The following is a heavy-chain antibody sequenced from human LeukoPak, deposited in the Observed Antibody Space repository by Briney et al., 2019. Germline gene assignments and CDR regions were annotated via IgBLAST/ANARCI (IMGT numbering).Heavy chain of an antibody. CDR1: GFTFSSYW. V-gene: IGHV3-74*01. CDR2: INSDGSST. J-gene: IGHJ4*02. D-gene: IGHD7-27*01. Sequence: TGGSLRLSCAASGFTFSSYWMHWVRQAPGKGLVWVSRINSDGSSTSYADSVKGRFTISRDNAKNSLYLQINSLRDEDTAVYYCAKDSHWAFDYWGQGTLVTVSS. CDR3: AKDSHWAFDY.